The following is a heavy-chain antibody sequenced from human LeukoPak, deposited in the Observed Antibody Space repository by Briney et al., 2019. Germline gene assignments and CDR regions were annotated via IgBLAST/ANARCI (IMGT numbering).Heavy chain of an antibody. CDR2: ISYDGSNK. Sequence: GGSLRLSCAASGFTFSRFAMHWVRQAPDKGLEWVAVISYDGSNKYYADSVKGRFTISRDNSKNTLSLQMNSLRAEDTAVYYCAKDISEARDYFDYWGKGTLVTVSS. D-gene: IGHD2-15*01. CDR3: AKDISEARDYFDY. V-gene: IGHV3-30*04. J-gene: IGHJ4*02. CDR1: GFTFSRFA.